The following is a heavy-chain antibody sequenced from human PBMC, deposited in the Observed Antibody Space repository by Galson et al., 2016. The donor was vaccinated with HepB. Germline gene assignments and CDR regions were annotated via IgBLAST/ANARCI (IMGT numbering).Heavy chain of an antibody. V-gene: IGHV6-1*01. CDR3: ARAEANWDGGGDNWFDP. CDR2: TYYRSKWYN. J-gene: IGHJ5*02. D-gene: IGHD7-27*01. CDR1: GDSVSSNDAI. Sequence: CAISGDSVSSNDAIWNWIRQSPSRGLEWLGRTYYRSKWYNHYAVSVKSRITIDPDTSRNQISLQLNSVTPEDTALYFCARAEANWDGGGDNWFDPWGQGTLVTVSS.